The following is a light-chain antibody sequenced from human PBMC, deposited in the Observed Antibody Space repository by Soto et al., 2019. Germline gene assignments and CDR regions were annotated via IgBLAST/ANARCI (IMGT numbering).Light chain of an antibody. CDR1: NSDIGGYNI. CDR3: TSYATGGTHV. CDR2: DVS. V-gene: IGLV2-14*01. Sequence: QSVLTQPASVSGSPGQSTTLSCTGTNSDIGGYNIVSWYQQHPGKAPKLMIYDVSIRPSGVSDRFSGSKSANTASLTISGLQPEDEADYYCTSYATGGTHVFGTGTKVTVL. J-gene: IGLJ1*01.